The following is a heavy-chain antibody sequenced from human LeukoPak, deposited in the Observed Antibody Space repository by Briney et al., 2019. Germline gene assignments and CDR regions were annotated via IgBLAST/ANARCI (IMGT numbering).Heavy chain of an antibody. Sequence: SETLSLTCTVSGGSISSSSYYWGWIRQPPGKGLEWIGSIYYSGSTYYNPSLKSRVTISRDTSTNQFSLKLRSVTAADTAVYYCARSSELRLGNAFDLWGQGTRVTVSS. J-gene: IGHJ3*01. D-gene: IGHD3-16*01. CDR3: ARSSELRLGNAFDL. V-gene: IGHV4-39*07. CDR1: GGSISSSSYY. CDR2: IYYSGST.